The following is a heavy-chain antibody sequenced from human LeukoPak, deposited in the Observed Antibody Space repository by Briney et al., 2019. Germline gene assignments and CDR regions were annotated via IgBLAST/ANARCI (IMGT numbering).Heavy chain of an antibody. Sequence: SETLSLTCTVSGGSINSYYWSWIRQPPGKGLEWIGCFYYSGNTNYNPSLKSRVTISVDTSKKQFSLKVSSVTAADTAVYYCARHLASNRQLVHYNWFDPWGQGALVTVSS. CDR2: FYYSGNT. J-gene: IGHJ5*02. V-gene: IGHV4-59*08. CDR1: GGSINSYY. CDR3: ARHLASNRQLVHYNWFDP. D-gene: IGHD6-13*01.